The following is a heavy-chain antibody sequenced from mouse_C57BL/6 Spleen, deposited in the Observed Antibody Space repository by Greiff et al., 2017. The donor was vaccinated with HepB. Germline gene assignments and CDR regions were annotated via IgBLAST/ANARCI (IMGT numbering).Heavy chain of an antibody. J-gene: IGHJ2*01. Sequence: EVKLVESGGDLVKPGGSLKLSCAASGFTFSSYGMSWVRQTPDKRLEWVATISSGGSYTYYPDSVKGRFTISRDNAKNTLYLQMSSLKSEDTAMYYCARQRSNYALDYWGQGTTLTVSS. D-gene: IGHD2-5*01. CDR2: ISSGGSYT. V-gene: IGHV5-6*01. CDR3: ARQRSNYALDY. CDR1: GFTFSSYG.